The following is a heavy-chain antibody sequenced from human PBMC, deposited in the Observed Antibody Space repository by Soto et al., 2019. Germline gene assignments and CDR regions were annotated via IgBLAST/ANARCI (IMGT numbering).Heavy chain of an antibody. Sequence: QVQLVQSGAEVKKPGSSVKVSCKASGGTFSSYAISWVRQAPGQGLEWMGGIIPIFGTANYAQKFQGRVTITADESTSPAYMALSSLRSEDTAVYYCAIYVVTGGGGYYGMDVWGQGTTVTVSS. CDR3: AIYVVTGGGGYYGMDV. V-gene: IGHV1-69*01. J-gene: IGHJ6*02. D-gene: IGHD3-16*01. CDR2: IIPIFGTA. CDR1: GGTFSSYA.